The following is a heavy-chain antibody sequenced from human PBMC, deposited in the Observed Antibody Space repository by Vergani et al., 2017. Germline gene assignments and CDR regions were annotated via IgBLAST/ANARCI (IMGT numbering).Heavy chain of an antibody. CDR2: IYHSGST. Sequence: QLQLQESGSGLVKPSQTLSLTCAVSGGSISSGGYSWSWIRQPPGKGLEWIGYIYHSGSTNYNPSLKSRVTISVDTSKNQFSLKLSSVTAADTAVYYCARGLARRGMGQWLVLWWFDPWGQGTLVTVSS. CDR3: ARGLARRGMGQWLVLWWFDP. J-gene: IGHJ5*02. CDR1: GGSISSGGYS. D-gene: IGHD6-19*01. V-gene: IGHV4-30-2*01.